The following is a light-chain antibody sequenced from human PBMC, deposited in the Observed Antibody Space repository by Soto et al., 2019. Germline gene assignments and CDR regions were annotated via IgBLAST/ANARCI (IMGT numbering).Light chain of an antibody. J-gene: IGLJ1*01. CDR2: EVS. CDR3: SLYTTRTPVAV. Sequence: QSVLTQPASVSGSPGQSITISCTGTSSEVGSYDYVSWYQLHPGKAPKLMIYEVSNRPSGVSNRFSGSKSGDTASLTISGLQAEDEADYYCSLYTTRTPVAVFGSGTKVTVL. V-gene: IGLV2-14*01. CDR1: SSEVGSYDY.